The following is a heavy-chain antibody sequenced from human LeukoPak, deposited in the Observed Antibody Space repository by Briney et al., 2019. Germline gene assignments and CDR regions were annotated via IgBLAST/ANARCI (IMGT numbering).Heavy chain of an antibody. J-gene: IGHJ3*02. CDR2: ISGSGGST. CDR1: GITLSNYG. CDR3: ARDGGYSYGSGDAFDI. V-gene: IGHV3-23*01. Sequence: GGSLRLSCAVSGITLSNYGMSWVRQAPGKGLEWVSAISGSGGSTYYADSVKGRFTISRDNSKNTLYLQMSSLRAEDTAVYYCARDGGYSYGSGDAFDIWGQGTMVTVSS. D-gene: IGHD5-18*01.